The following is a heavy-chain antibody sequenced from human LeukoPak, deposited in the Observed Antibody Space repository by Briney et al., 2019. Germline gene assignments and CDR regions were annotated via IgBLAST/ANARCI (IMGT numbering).Heavy chain of an antibody. V-gene: IGHV4-4*07. CDR2: IYTSGST. CDR3: ARERPGIFPYWFDP. Sequence: SETLSLTCTVSGGSISSYYWSWIRQPAGKGLELIGRIYTSGSTNYNPSLKSRVTMSVDTSKNQFSLKLSSVTAADTAVYYCARERPGIFPYWFDPWGQGTLVTVSS. D-gene: IGHD6-13*01. CDR1: GGSISSYY. J-gene: IGHJ5*02.